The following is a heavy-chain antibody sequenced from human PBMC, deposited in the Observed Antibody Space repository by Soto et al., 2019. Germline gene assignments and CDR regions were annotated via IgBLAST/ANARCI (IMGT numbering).Heavy chain of an antibody. CDR2: IIPIFGTA. Sequence: SVKVSCKASGGTFSSYAISWVRQAPGQGLEWMGGIIPIFGTANYAQKFQGRVTITADESTSTAYMELSSLRSEDTAVYHCARFRGDGYNFYYYYGMDVWGQGTTVTVSS. V-gene: IGHV1-69*13. CDR3: ARFRGDGYNFYYYYGMDV. CDR1: GGTFSSYA. J-gene: IGHJ6*02. D-gene: IGHD3-10*01.